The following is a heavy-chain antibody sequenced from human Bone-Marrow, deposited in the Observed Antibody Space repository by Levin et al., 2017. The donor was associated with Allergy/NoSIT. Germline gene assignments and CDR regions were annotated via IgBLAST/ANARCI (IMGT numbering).Heavy chain of an antibody. CDR3: ARDRVAGYRDNSPWGY. V-gene: IGHV3-11*01. Sequence: GGSLRLSCAASGFNFSDYYMNWIRQAPGKGLEWVSYISWRGSTIYYADSVRGRFTISRDNAKNSVFLQMNSLRADDPAVYYCARDRVAGYRDNSPWGYWGQGALVTVSS. J-gene: IGHJ4*02. CDR1: GFNFSDYY. CDR2: ISWRGSTI. D-gene: IGHD4-23*01.